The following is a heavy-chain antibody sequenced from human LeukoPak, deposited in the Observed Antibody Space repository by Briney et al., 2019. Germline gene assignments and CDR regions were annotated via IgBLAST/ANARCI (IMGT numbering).Heavy chain of an antibody. V-gene: IGHV3-66*01. CDR2: IYSGGST. CDR1: GFTVSSNY. Sequence: GGSLRLSCAASGFTVSSNYMSWVRQAPGKGLEWVSVIYSGGSTYYADSVKGRFTISRDNSKNTLYLQMNSLRAEDTAVYYCARVYLGYYDPENAFDIWGQGTMVTVSS. J-gene: IGHJ3*02. CDR3: ARVYLGYYDPENAFDI. D-gene: IGHD3-22*01.